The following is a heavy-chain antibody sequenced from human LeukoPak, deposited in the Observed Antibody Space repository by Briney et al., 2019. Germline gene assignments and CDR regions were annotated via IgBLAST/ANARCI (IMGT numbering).Heavy chain of an antibody. Sequence: SETLSLTCTVSGGSISSGSYYWSWVRQPAGKGLEWIGRIYTSGSTNYNPSLKSRVTISVDKSKNQFSLKLSSVTAADTAVYYCARGNRYGSGSYPLDYWGQGTLVTVSS. CDR3: ARGNRYGSGSYPLDY. V-gene: IGHV4-61*02. CDR1: GGSISSGSYY. J-gene: IGHJ4*02. CDR2: IYTSGST. D-gene: IGHD3-10*01.